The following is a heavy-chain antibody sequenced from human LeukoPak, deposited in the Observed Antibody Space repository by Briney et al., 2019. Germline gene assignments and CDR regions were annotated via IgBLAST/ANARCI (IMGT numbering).Heavy chain of an antibody. Sequence: ASVKVSCKASGYTFTSYYMHLVRQAPGQGLEWMGIINPSGGSTSYAQKFQGRVTMTRDTSTSTVYMELSSLRSEDTAVYYCASCSEYNYFVYWGQGTLVTVSS. J-gene: IGHJ4*02. CDR2: INPSGGST. V-gene: IGHV1-46*01. CDR3: ASCSEYNYFVY. CDR1: GYTFTSYY. D-gene: IGHD2/OR15-2a*01.